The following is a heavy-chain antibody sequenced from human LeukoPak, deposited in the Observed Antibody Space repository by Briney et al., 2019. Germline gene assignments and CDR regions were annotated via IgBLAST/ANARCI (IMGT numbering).Heavy chain of an antibody. CDR1: GYYFTGYY. CDR2: MNPNSGNT. CDR3: ARGNYGSGSSDY. V-gene: IGHV1-8*02. Sequence: ASVKVSCKASGYYFTGYYMHWVRQAPGQGLDWMGWMNPNSGNTGYAQKFQGRVTMTRNTSISTAYMELSSLRSEDTAVYYCARGNYGSGSSDYWGQGTLVTVSS. J-gene: IGHJ4*02. D-gene: IGHD3-10*01.